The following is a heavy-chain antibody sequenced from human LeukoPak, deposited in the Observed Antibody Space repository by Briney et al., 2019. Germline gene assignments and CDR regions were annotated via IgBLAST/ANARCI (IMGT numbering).Heavy chain of an antibody. CDR2: IYYSGST. J-gene: IGHJ4*02. CDR3: ARNADMYYYVDN. CDR1: GGSISSSSYY. D-gene: IGHD3-10*01. V-gene: IGHV4-31*03. Sequence: SDTLSLTCTVSGGSISSSSYYWRWIRQPPAKGPEWIGCIYYSGSTYYNPSLKRRVTISVDTSKTQFSLSLSSVSAADTAVYYCARNADMYYYVDNWGQGTLVTVSS.